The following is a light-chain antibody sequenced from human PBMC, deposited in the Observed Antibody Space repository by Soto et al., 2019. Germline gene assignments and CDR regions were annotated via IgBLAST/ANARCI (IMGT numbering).Light chain of an antibody. CDR1: TSSIGSNA. V-gene: IGLV1-44*01. J-gene: IGLJ1*01. CDR2: NDD. CDR3: ASLDDSLNAFV. Sequence: LTQSPSASGTPGQRITIYCSGSTSSIGSNAVNWYQQFPGTAPTFLIYNDDQRPSGVPDRFSRSKSGTSDSLEISGLHSEDEADYYCASLDDSLNAFVFGTRTKVT.